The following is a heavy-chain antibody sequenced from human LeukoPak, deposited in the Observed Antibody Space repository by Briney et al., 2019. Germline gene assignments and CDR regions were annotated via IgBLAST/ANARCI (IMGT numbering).Heavy chain of an antibody. Sequence: SETLSLTCAVYGGSFSGYYWSWIRQPPGKGLEWIGEINHSGSTNYNPSLKSRVTISVDTCKNQFSLKLSSVTAADTAVYYCARGQTIVGAIDYWGQGTLVTVSS. J-gene: IGHJ4*02. V-gene: IGHV4-34*01. CDR2: INHSGST. D-gene: IGHD1-26*01. CDR1: GGSFSGYY. CDR3: ARGQTIVGAIDY.